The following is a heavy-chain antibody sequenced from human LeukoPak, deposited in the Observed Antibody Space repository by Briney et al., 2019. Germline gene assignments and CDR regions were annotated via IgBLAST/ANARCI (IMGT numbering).Heavy chain of an antibody. Sequence: GESLKISCKGSGYSFTSYWIGWVRQMPGKGLEWMGIIYPGDSDTRYSPSFQGQVTISADKSISTAYLQWSSLKASDTAMYYCARSGRHYDSSGYYSNYYYYYGMTPGAKGPRSPSP. CDR3: ARSGRHYDSSGYYSNYYYYYGMTP. CDR1: GYSFTSYW. J-gene: IGHJ6*02. V-gene: IGHV5-51*01. CDR2: IYPGDSDT. D-gene: IGHD3-22*01.